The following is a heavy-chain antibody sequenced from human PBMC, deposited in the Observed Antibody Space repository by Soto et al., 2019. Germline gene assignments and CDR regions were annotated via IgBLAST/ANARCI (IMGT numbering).Heavy chain of an antibody. CDR1: GYTFTSYA. Sequence: GASVKVSCKASGYTFTSYAMHWVRQAPGQRFEWMGWINAGNGNTKYSQKFQGRVTITRDTSASTAYMELSSLRSEDTAVYYCARQRYFDWSTDYYGMDVWGQGTTVTVSS. J-gene: IGHJ6*02. D-gene: IGHD3-9*01. V-gene: IGHV1-3*01. CDR3: ARQRYFDWSTDYYGMDV. CDR2: INAGNGNT.